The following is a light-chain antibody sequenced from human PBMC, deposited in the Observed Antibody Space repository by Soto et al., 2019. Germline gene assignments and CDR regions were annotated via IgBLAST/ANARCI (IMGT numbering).Light chain of an antibody. J-gene: IGLJ2*01. Sequence: QSVLTQPPSVSGAPGQRVTISCTGTSSNIGAGYDVQWYQQLPGTAPKLLMYGKSNRPSGVPDRFSGSKSGTSASLAITGLQAEDEADYYCQSYDSSLSVVFGGGTKLTVL. CDR3: QSYDSSLSVV. CDR1: SSNIGAGYD. CDR2: GKS. V-gene: IGLV1-40*01.